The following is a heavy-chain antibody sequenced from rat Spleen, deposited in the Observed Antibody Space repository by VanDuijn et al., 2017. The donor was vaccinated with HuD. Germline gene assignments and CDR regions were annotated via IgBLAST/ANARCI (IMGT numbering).Heavy chain of an antibody. CDR2: ISSGGGGI. CDR3: VRHGYTRYYFDY. D-gene: IGHD1-12*03. V-gene: IGHV5-25*01. CDR1: GFTFSNYY. Sequence: EVQLVESGGGLEQPGGSMKLSCAASGFTFSNYYMAWVRQAPTRGLEWVAYISSGGGGIYYPDSVQGRFTISRHNAKSTLYLQMDSLRSEDTATYYCVRHGYTRYYFDYWGQGVMVTVSS. J-gene: IGHJ2*01.